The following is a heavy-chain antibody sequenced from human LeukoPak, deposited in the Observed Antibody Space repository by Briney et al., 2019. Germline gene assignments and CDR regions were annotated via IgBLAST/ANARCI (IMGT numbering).Heavy chain of an antibody. J-gene: IGHJ4*02. CDR1: GYSISSGYY. V-gene: IGHV4-38-2*01. CDR2: IYHSGST. CDR3: ARPGWGSYYSPPHY. Sequence: PSETLSLTCAVSGYSISSGYYWGCIREPPGKGLEWIGSIYHSGSTYYNPSLKSRVTISVDTSKNQFSLKLSSVTAADTAVYYCARPGWGSYYSPPHYWGQGTLVTVSS. D-gene: IGHD3-10*01.